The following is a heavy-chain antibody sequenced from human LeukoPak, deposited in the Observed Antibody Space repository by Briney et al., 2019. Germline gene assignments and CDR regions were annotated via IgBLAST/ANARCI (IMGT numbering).Heavy chain of an antibody. CDR2: IYHSGNT. CDR1: GYSISRAYY. J-gene: IGHJ5*02. CDR3: ARVQYSSSWYWFDP. V-gene: IGHV4-38-2*02. D-gene: IGHD6-13*01. Sequence: SETLSLTCTVSGYSISRAYYWAWIRQPPGKGLEWPGNIYHSGNTYYTPSLKSRVTISVDTSKNQFSLKLSSVTAADTAVYYCARVQYSSSWYWFDPWGQGTLVTVSS.